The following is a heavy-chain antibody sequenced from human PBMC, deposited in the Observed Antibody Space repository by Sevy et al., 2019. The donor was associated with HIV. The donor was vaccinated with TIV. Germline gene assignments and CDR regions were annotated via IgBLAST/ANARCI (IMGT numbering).Heavy chain of an antibody. D-gene: IGHD2-8*01. CDR1: GFTFSKYS. V-gene: IGHV3-23*01. J-gene: IGHJ4*02. CDR3: AREGCTKPHDY. Sequence: GGSLRLSCAASGFTFSKYSMSWIRQTPGKGLEWVSTFSFGCGKINYADSVKGRVTISRDDSRNTFYLQMNSLGAEDTAIYYCAREGCTKPHDYWGQGTVVTVSS. CDR2: FSFGCGKI.